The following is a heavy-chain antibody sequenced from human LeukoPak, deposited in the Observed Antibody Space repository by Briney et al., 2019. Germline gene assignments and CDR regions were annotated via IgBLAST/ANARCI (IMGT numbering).Heavy chain of an antibody. CDR1: GFRSSTYN. D-gene: IGHD4-17*01. Sequence: GGSLRLSCAASGFRSSTYNLNWVRQAPGKGLEWVSYISTSSSSIYYADSVRGRFTVSRDNAKNSVYLQMNSLRAEDTAVYYCARDYGDYVLHYHHMDVWGNGTTVTVSS. CDR2: ISTSSSSI. CDR3: ARDYGDYVLHYHHMDV. J-gene: IGHJ6*03. V-gene: IGHV3-48*01.